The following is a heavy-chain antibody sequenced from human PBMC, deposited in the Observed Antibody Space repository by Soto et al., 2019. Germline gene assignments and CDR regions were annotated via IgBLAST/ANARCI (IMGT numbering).Heavy chain of an antibody. CDR2: IYYSGST. D-gene: IGHD1-26*01. CDR3: AREREGPTSPVRIPKDAFDI. V-gene: IGHV4-30-4*01. J-gene: IGHJ3*02. CDR1: GGSVSSVSGASSDYGDYY. Sequence: SETLSLTCTVSGGSVSSVSGASSDYGDYYWSWIRQSPGKGLEWIGCIYYSGSTYYNPSLKSRVTISVDTSKNQFSLKLSSVTAADTAVYYCAREREGPTSPVRIPKDAFDIWGQGTMVTVSS.